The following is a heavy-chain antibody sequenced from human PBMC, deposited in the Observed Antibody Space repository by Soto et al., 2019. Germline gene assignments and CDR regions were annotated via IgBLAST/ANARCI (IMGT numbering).Heavy chain of an antibody. V-gene: IGHV3-9*01. Sequence: VQLVESGGGLVQPGKSLRLSCTVSGFNFGNHAMHWVRRAPEKGLKWVSSINWNGGKTGYADSVKGRFTISRDDAKNSLYLQMNSLTPEDTAFYYCARDPGSSWFNYFDSWGQGTLVSVSS. CDR1: GFNFGNHA. CDR3: ARDPGSSWFNYFDS. CDR2: INWNGGKT. D-gene: IGHD6-19*01. J-gene: IGHJ4*02.